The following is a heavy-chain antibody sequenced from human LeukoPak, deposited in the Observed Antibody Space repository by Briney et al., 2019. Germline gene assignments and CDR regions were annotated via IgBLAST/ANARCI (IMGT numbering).Heavy chain of an antibody. D-gene: IGHD3-22*01. J-gene: IGHJ4*02. CDR2: IIPIFGTA. CDR3: ARGWDYDSGGRPTAYVY. V-gene: IGHV1-69*13. Sequence: SVKVSCKASGGTFSNYAINWVRQAPGQGLEWMGGIIPIFGTANYAQKFQGRVTITADESTSTVYMELNSLKSEDTAVYYCARGWDYDSGGRPTAYVYWGQGTLVTVSS. CDR1: GGTFSNYA.